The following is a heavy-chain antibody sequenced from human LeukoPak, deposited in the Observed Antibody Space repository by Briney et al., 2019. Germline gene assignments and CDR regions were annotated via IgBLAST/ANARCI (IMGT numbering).Heavy chain of an antibody. Sequence: GESLKISCKGSGYIFTSYWITWVRQMPGKGLEWMGIIYPGDSDTRYSPSFQGQVTIPADKSISTAYLQWSSLKASDTAMYYCARTTTVTTEFDYWGQGTLVTVSS. V-gene: IGHV5-51*01. J-gene: IGHJ4*02. CDR1: GYIFTSYW. D-gene: IGHD4-17*01. CDR3: ARTTTVTTEFDY. CDR2: IYPGDSDT.